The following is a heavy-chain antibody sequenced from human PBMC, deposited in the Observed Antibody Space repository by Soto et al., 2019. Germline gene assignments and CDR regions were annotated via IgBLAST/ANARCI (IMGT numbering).Heavy chain of an antibody. Sequence: GGSLRLSCAASGFTFSSYSMNWVRQAPGKGLEWVSSISSSSSSYIYYADSVKGRFTISRDNAKNSLYLQMNSLRAEDTAVYYCARDLPLKLGLDAFDIWGQGTMVTVSS. V-gene: IGHV3-21*01. CDR2: ISSSSSSYI. D-gene: IGHD6-13*01. CDR1: GFTFSSYS. J-gene: IGHJ3*02. CDR3: ARDLPLKLGLDAFDI.